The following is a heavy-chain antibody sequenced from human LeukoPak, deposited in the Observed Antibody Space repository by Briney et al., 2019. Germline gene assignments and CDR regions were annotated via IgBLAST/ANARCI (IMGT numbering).Heavy chain of an antibody. D-gene: IGHD3-22*01. Sequence: SVKVSCKASGGTFSSYAISWVRQAPGQGLEWMGRIIPILGIANYAQKFQGRVTITADKSTSTAHMELSSLRSEDTAVYYCARAYEGPTPHYYYYMDVWGKGTTVTVSS. V-gene: IGHV1-69*04. J-gene: IGHJ6*03. CDR2: IIPILGIA. CDR3: ARAYEGPTPHYYYYMDV. CDR1: GGTFSSYA.